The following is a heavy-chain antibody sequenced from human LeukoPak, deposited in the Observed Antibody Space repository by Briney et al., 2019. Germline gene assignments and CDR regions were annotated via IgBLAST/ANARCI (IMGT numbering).Heavy chain of an antibody. CDR1: GFTLSNYG. D-gene: IGHD6-13*01. CDR3: AKGHSSSWYSFDH. V-gene: IGHV3-30*18. Sequence: SGGSLRLSCVASGFTLSNYGMHWVRQAPGKGLEWVAVISYDGSNEYYADSVKGRFTISRDNPKNTLYLQMNSLRVEDTAVYYCAKGHSSSWYSFDHWGQGTLVTVSS. J-gene: IGHJ4*02. CDR2: ISYDGSNE.